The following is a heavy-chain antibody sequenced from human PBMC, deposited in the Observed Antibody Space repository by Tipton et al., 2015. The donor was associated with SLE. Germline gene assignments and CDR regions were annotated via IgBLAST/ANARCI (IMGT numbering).Heavy chain of an antibody. J-gene: IGHJ3*02. Sequence: TLSLTCTVSGGSISSGSYYWSWIRQPAGKGLEWIGHIYTSGSTNYNPSLKSRVTISVDTSKNQFSLKLSSVTAADTAVYYCARGGFITGTTGAFDIWGQGTMVTVSS. V-gene: IGHV4-61*09. CDR1: GGSISSGSYY. CDR2: IYTSGST. CDR3: ARGGFITGTTGAFDI. D-gene: IGHD1-7*01.